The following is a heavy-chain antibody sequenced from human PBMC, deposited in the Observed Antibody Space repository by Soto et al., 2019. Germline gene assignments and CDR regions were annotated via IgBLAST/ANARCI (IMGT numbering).Heavy chain of an antibody. J-gene: IGHJ4*02. Sequence: ASVKVSCKASGGTFSSYAISWVRQAPGQGLEWMGWISAYNGNTNYAQKLQGRVTMTTDTSTSTAYMELRSLRSDDTAVYYCARALYDYIWGSYRPEFDYWGQGTLVTVSS. D-gene: IGHD3-16*02. CDR1: GGTFSSYA. CDR3: ARALYDYIWGSYRPEFDY. CDR2: ISAYNGNT. V-gene: IGHV1-18*01.